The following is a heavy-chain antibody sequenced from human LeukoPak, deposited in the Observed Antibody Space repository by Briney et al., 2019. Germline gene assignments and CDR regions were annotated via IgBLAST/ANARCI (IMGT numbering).Heavy chain of an antibody. CDR2: ISDSGDSP. J-gene: IGHJ4*02. V-gene: IGHV3-23*01. CDR3: ARVAPGGYYDY. CDR1: GFTFSSFV. D-gene: IGHD3-22*01. Sequence: GGSLRLSCAASGFTFSSFVMHWVRRAPGKGLEWVSTISDSGDSPYYVDSVKGRFTISRDNAKNSLYLQMNSLRAEDTAVYYCARVAPGGYYDYWGQGTLVTVSS.